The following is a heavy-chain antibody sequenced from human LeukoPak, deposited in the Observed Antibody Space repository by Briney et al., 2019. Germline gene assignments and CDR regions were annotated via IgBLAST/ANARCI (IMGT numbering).Heavy chain of an antibody. CDR2: INQGGGAQ. CDR3: ARDISASGIFFDS. Sequence: PGGSLRLSCAASGFTFSTFWMGWVRQVPGKGLEWVANINQGGGAQYYVDSVKGRFTISRDNAENALYLQMNSLRAEDTAVYFCARDISASGIFFDSWGQGTLVTVSS. CDR1: GFTFSTFW. D-gene: IGHD6-13*01. J-gene: IGHJ4*02. V-gene: IGHV3-7*01.